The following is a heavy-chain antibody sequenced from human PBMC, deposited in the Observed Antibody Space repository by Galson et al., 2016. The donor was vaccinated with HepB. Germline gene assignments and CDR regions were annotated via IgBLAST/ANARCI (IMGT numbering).Heavy chain of an antibody. J-gene: IGHJ4*02. CDR2: XXXTRXX. Sequence: SETLSLTCTVSGGSIXXXNLXXXWVXXPPXXXLEXXXSXXXTRXXYYNXPLRTRVTVSVDMSKNQFSLRLTSVTAADTAVYYCATMSKVRGINSWGQGALVTVSS. CDR3: ATMSKVRGINS. V-gene: IGHV4-39*01. D-gene: IGHD3-10*01. CDR1: GGSIXXXNLX.